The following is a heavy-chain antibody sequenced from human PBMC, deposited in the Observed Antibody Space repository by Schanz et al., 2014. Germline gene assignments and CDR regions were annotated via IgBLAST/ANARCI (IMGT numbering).Heavy chain of an antibody. V-gene: IGHV3-11*04. CDR2: ISTSGTYM. J-gene: IGHJ4*02. CDR1: GFPFSDYF. CDR3: AKSQGSSFDS. D-gene: IGHD6-13*01. Sequence: VQLVESGGDLVQPGGSLRLSCTAYGFPFSDYFMAWIRQPPGRGLEWVSSISTSGTYMYIADSVKGRFTISRDNAKNSVFLQMNSLRAEDTAVYYCAKSQGSSFDSWGQGTLVTVSS.